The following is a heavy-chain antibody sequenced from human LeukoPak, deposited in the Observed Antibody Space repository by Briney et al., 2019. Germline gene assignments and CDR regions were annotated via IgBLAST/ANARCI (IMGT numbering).Heavy chain of an antibody. D-gene: IGHD6-19*01. V-gene: IGHV3-33*01. Sequence: RRSLRLSCAASGFTFSSYGMHWVRQAPGKGLEWVAVIWYDGSNKYYADSVKGRFTISRDNSKNTLYLQMNSLRAEDTAVYYCARGPRQWLDYYYYYGMDVWGQGTTVTVSS. J-gene: IGHJ6*02. CDR3: ARGPRQWLDYYYYYGMDV. CDR2: IWYDGSNK. CDR1: GFTFSSYG.